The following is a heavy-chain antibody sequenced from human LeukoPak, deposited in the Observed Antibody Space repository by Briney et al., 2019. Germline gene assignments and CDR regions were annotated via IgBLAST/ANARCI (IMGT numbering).Heavy chain of an antibody. Sequence: GGSLRLSCAASGLTVSSNSMSWGRQAPGKVLEWVSFIYSGGSTYYADSVKGRFTISRDNSKNTLYLQMNSLRTEDTAVYYCAKSGNNRFDYWGQGTLVTVSS. CDR1: GLTVSSNS. J-gene: IGHJ4*02. CDR2: IYSGGST. D-gene: IGHD4-23*01. V-gene: IGHV3-53*01. CDR3: AKSGNNRFDY.